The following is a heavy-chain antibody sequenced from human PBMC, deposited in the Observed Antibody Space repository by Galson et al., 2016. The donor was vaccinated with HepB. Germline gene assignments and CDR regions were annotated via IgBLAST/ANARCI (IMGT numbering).Heavy chain of an antibody. Sequence: SLRLPCAASGFTLSNYAMSWVRQAPGKGLEWVSYISSSGSTINYADSVKGRFTISRDNAKNSLYLQMNSLRAEDTAVYYCARDRSSWRLYYYYGMDVWGQGTTVTVSS. V-gene: IGHV3-48*03. CDR3: ARDRSSWRLYYYYGMDV. CDR1: GFTLSNYA. CDR2: ISSSGSTI. D-gene: IGHD6-13*01. J-gene: IGHJ6*02.